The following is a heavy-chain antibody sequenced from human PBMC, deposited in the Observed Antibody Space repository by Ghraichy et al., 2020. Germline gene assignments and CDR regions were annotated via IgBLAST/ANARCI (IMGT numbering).Heavy chain of an antibody. CDR3: ARGGSGIDVVPAAIISMDV. Sequence: GGSLRLSCAVSGFTFSTYSMNWVRQAPGKGLEWVSSIGGSCTHIYYADSVKGRFIISRDNAKNSLYLQMDSLRAEDTAVYYCARGGSGIDVVPAAIISMDVWGQGTTVTVSS. CDR2: IGGSCTHI. J-gene: IGHJ6*02. CDR1: GFTFSTYS. D-gene: IGHD2-2*02. V-gene: IGHV3-21*06.